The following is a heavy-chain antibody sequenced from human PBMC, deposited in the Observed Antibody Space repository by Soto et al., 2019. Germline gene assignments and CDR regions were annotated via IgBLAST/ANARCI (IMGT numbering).Heavy chain of an antibody. V-gene: IGHV3-9*01. Sequence: EVQLVESGGGLIQPGRSLRLSCAASGFNFDDYAMHWVRQAPGKGLEWVAGITWNSGNIAYADSVKGRFTISRDNAKNSLYLQMNSLRPEDTAFYFCAKDPLGGAMAVPFFDSRGHGALVTVSS. CDR3: AKDPLGGAMAVPFFDS. CDR1: GFNFDDYA. CDR2: ITWNSGNI. D-gene: IGHD3-16*01. J-gene: IGHJ4*01.